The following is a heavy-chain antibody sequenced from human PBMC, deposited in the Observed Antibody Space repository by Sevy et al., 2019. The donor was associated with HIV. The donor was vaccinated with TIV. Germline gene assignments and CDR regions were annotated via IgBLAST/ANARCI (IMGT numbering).Heavy chain of an antibody. CDR2: IYSGGST. CDR1: TFRVIDNY. V-gene: IGHV3-66*01. D-gene: IGHD3-22*01. Sequence: GGSLRLSCAASTFRVIDNYMSWVRQAQGKGLEWVSTIYSGGSTFYADSVKGRFTISRDNSKNTLYLQMNSLRAEDTAVYYCARDRYYDASGYYYYYYGLDVWGQGTTVTVSS. J-gene: IGHJ6*02. CDR3: ARDRYYDASGYYYYYYGLDV.